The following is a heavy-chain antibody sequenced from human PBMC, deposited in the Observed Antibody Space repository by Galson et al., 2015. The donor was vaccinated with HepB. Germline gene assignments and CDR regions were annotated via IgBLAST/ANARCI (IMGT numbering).Heavy chain of an antibody. CDR1: GFTFSSYA. CDR2: ISYDESNK. V-gene: IGHV3-30-3*01. D-gene: IGHD6-13*01. Sequence: SLRLSCAASGFTFSSYAIHWVRQAPGKGLEWVAVISYDESNKYYADSVKGRFTISRDTSKNTLYLQMNSLRAEDTAVYYCARGDSSSGYYYYYYDMDVWGQGTTVTVSS. J-gene: IGHJ6*02. CDR3: ARGDSSSGYYYYYYDMDV.